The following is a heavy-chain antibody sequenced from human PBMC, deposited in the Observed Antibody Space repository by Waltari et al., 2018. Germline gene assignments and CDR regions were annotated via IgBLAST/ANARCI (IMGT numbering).Heavy chain of an antibody. CDR3: TMNPPGH. CDR1: GDHW. Sequence: EVQLVESGGGLVQPGGSLRLSCPSFGDHWRDWVRQAPGKGLVWVARIKSDGTTANYADSVRGRFTVSRDSAMNTVYLQMNSLRVEDTAVYYCTMNPPGHWGQGTLVTVSS. J-gene: IGHJ4*01. V-gene: IGHV3-74*01. CDR2: IKSDGTTA.